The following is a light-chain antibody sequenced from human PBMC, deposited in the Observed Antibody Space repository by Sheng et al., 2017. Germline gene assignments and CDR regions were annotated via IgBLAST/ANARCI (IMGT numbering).Light chain of an antibody. CDR2: DAS. CDR3: QQRYYWPLT. J-gene: IGKJ4*01. Sequence: EIVLTQSPATLSLSPGERATLSCRASQSVSTYLAWYQHKPGQTPRLLIYDASRRATGIPARFSASGSGTDFTLTINSLEPEDFAVYYCQQRYYWPLTFGGGTKVKIK. V-gene: IGKV3-11*01. CDR1: QSVSTY.